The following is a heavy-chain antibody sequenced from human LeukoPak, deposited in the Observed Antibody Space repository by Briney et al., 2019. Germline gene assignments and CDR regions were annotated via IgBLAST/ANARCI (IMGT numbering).Heavy chain of an antibody. CDR1: GGSFCGFY. CDR2: INHSRST. Sequence: SETLSLTCAVYGGSFCGFYWSWIRQPPGQGVEWIGEINHSRSTNYNPSRKSRVTISVDTSKNQFYLKLSSVTAADTAVYYCARMGGGVPAAMLYYYYGMDVWGQGTTVTVSS. CDR3: ARMGGGVPAAMLYYYYGMDV. D-gene: IGHD2-2*01. J-gene: IGHJ6*02. V-gene: IGHV4-34*01.